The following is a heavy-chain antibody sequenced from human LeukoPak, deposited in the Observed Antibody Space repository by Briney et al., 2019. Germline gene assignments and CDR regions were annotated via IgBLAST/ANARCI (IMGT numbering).Heavy chain of an antibody. CDR3: ARGRNWNQYYFDY. D-gene: IGHD1-1*01. CDR2: IYTSGST. Sequence: SETLSLTCTVSGGSISSYYWSWIRQPPGKGLEWIGYIYTSGSTNYNPSLKSRVTISVDTSKNQFSLKLSSVTAADTAVYYCARGRNWNQYYFDYWGQGTLVTVSS. J-gene: IGHJ4*02. CDR1: GGSISSYY. V-gene: IGHV4-4*09.